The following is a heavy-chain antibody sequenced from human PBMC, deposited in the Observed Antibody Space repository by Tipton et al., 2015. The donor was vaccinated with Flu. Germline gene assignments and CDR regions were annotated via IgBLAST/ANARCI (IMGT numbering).Heavy chain of an antibody. D-gene: IGHD2-21*02. CDR1: GYTFSDYY. Sequence: QLVQSGGEVKKTGASVKVSCKASGYTFSDYYMHWVRQAPGQGLEWMGRINIKSGDTGYSQRFQGRVTMTRDTSMSTAYLDLSGLKSDDTAVYYCSRGYGDNIRREFGYWGQGTLVSVSS. CDR2: INIKSGDT. CDR3: SRGYGDNIRREFGY. V-gene: IGHV1-2*06. J-gene: IGHJ4*02.